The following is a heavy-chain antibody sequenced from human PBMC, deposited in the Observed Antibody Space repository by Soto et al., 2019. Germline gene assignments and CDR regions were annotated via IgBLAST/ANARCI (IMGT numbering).Heavy chain of an antibody. CDR3: AKGSLPTVVTQSPYFDY. J-gene: IGHJ4*02. Sequence: PGGSLRLSCAASGYTFSSYAMSWVRQAPGKGLEWVSAISGSGGSTYYADSVKGRFTISRDNSKNTLYLQMNSLRAEDTAVYYCAKGSLPTVVTQSPYFDYWGQGTLVTVS. D-gene: IGHD4-17*01. CDR2: ISGSGGST. CDR1: GYTFSSYA. V-gene: IGHV3-23*01.